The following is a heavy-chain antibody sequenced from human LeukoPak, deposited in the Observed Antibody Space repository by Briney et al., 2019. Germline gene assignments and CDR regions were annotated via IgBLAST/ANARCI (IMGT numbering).Heavy chain of an antibody. CDR2: IYFSGST. D-gene: IGHD4-11*01. CDR1: GGSIRSSSYY. Sequence: SETLSLTCTVSGGSIRSSSYYWGWIHQPPGKGLEWIGSIYFSGSTYYSPSLKSRVTISVDTSKNQFSLKLSSVTAADTAVYYCARQTVTTFPEYYFDYWGQGTLVTVSS. CDR3: ARQTVTTFPEYYFDY. J-gene: IGHJ4*02. V-gene: IGHV4-39*01.